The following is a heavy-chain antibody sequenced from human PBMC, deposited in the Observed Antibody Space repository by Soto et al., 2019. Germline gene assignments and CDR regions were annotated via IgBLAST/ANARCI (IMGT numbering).Heavy chain of an antibody. CDR2: IYPGDSDT. CDR3: ARSSAAAGILYYFYMDV. Sequence: PGESLKISCKGSGYSFTSYWIGWVRQMPWKGLEWMGIIYPGDSDTRYSPSFQGQVTISADKSISTAYLQWSSLKASDTAMYYCARSSAAAGILYYFYMDVWGKGTTVTVSS. D-gene: IGHD6-13*01. V-gene: IGHV5-51*01. CDR1: GYSFTSYW. J-gene: IGHJ6*03.